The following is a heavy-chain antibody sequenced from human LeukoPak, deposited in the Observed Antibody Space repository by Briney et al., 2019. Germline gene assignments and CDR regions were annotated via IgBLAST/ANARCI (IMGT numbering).Heavy chain of an antibody. CDR3: ARAGQSDY. CDR2: ISGGSRTI. J-gene: IGHJ4*02. CDR1: GFTFSDYY. Sequence: GGSLRLSCAASGFTFSDYYMTWIRQAPGKGLEWVSSISGGSRTINYADSVKGRFTTSRDNAKNSLYLQVNSLRAEDTAVYYCARAGQSDYWGQGTLVTVSS. V-gene: IGHV3-11*01.